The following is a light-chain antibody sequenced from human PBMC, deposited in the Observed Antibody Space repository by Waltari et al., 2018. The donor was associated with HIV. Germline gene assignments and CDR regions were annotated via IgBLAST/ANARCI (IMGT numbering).Light chain of an antibody. Sequence: QSVLTQPPSASATPGQRVGISCSGTWQDIGSSSVYWYQLLPGTTPKLPITRNDQRPSGVPARFSGSKSDSSASLAVTDLRSEDEGDYYCSTWDNRLGTYIFGGGTKLTVL. V-gene: IGLV1-47*01. CDR2: RND. CDR3: STWDNRLGTYI. J-gene: IGLJ2*01. CDR1: WQDIGSSS.